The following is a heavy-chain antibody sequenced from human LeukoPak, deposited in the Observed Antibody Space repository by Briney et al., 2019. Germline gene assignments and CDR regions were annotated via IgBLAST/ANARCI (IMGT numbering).Heavy chain of an antibody. CDR1: GLTFSSYE. CDR2: ITGGHLTI. CDR3: ARGGGRRYFDY. Sequence: GGSLRLSCAASGLTFSSYEMNWVPQAPGKGLEWVSYITGGHLTIYYADSVKGRFTISRDNAKNSLYLQRNSLRAEDTGVYYCARGGGRRYFDYWGQGTLVTVSS. J-gene: IGHJ4*02. D-gene: IGHD6-25*01. V-gene: IGHV3-48*03.